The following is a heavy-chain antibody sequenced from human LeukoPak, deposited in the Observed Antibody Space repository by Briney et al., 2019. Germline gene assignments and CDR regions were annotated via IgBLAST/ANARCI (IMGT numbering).Heavy chain of an antibody. D-gene: IGHD2-21*01. CDR2: ISSSSSYI. Sequence: GGSLRLSCAASGFTFSSYSMNWVRQAPGKGLEWVSSISSSSSYIYYADSVKDRFTISRDNAKNSLYLQMNSLRAEDTAVYYCARVGGYHCGGDCSDKYFQHWGQGTLVTVSS. CDR3: ARVGGYHCGGDCSDKYFQH. J-gene: IGHJ1*01. V-gene: IGHV3-21*01. CDR1: GFTFSSYS.